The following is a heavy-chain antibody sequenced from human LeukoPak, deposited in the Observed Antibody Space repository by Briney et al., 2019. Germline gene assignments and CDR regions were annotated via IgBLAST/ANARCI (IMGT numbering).Heavy chain of an antibody. CDR3: AKDHGLFLGEARGMDV. J-gene: IGHJ6*02. Sequence: PGGSLRLSCAASGFTFSSYAMSWVRQAPGKGLEWVSAISGSGGSTYYADSVKGRFTISRDNSKNTLYLQMNSLRAEDTAVYYCAKDHGLFLGEARGMDVWGQGTTVTVSS. D-gene: IGHD3-10*01. CDR2: ISGSGGST. CDR1: GFTFSSYA. V-gene: IGHV3-23*01.